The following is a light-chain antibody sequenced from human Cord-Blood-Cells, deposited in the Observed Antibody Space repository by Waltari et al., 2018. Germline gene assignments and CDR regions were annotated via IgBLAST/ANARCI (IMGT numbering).Light chain of an antibody. V-gene: IGKV1-39*01. CDR1: ESISSN. CDR3: QQSYSTPLT. CDR2: AAS. J-gene: IGKJ1*01. Sequence: DIQMTDSLSSLSACVGDRVTIPCRASESISSNLIWYQTKPGKAPKLLIYAASSLKSGVPSSSSGSGSGTNLILTISSLQPEKFATNTCQQSYSTPLTFGPGTKVEIK.